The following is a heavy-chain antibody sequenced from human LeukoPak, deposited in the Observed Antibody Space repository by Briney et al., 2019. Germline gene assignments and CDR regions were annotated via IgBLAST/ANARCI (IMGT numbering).Heavy chain of an antibody. CDR3: ARGGYSFDY. Sequence: GGSLRLSCAASGFTLSGYWMSWVRQAPGRGREWVARLHADGIERYYVDPVKGRFTISRDNAKNSLHLQMYSLRLDDTAVYYCARGGYSFDYLGQGTLVTVSS. V-gene: IGHV3-7*01. CDR1: GFTLSGYW. D-gene: IGHD5-12*01. J-gene: IGHJ4*02. CDR2: LHADGIER.